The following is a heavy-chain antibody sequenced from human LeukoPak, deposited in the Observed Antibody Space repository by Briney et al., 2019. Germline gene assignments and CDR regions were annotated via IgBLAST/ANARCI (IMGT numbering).Heavy chain of an antibody. Sequence: AGGSLRLSCAASGFTFSSYAMHWVRQAPGKGLEWVAVISYDGSNKYYADSVKGRFTISRDNSKNTLYLQMNSLRAEDTAVYYCARDQGSSSWYGAYWGQGTLVTVSS. CDR1: GFTFSSYA. V-gene: IGHV3-30*04. D-gene: IGHD6-13*01. J-gene: IGHJ4*02. CDR3: ARDQGSSSWYGAY. CDR2: ISYDGSNK.